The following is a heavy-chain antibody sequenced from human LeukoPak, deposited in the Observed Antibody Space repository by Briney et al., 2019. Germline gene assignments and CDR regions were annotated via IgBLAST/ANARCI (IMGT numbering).Heavy chain of an antibody. CDR1: GFTFNDYW. CDR2: IKTDGSAT. Sequence: PGGSLRLSCVGSGFTFNDYWIHWVRQAPGKGLVWVSAIKTDGSATQYADSVKGRFAISRDNAKNTVYLQMNSLRDEDTAVYYCVRDRTVSTILDYWGQGTLVTVSS. V-gene: IGHV3-74*03. J-gene: IGHJ4*02. CDR3: VRDRTVSTILDY. D-gene: IGHD5/OR15-5a*01.